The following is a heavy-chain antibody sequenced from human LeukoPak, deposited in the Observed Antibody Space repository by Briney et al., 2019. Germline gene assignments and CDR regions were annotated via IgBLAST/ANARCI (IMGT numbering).Heavy chain of an antibody. V-gene: IGHV4-59*01. CDR3: ARKYCGGDCYSDAFDI. CDR2: IYYSGST. CDR1: GGSISSYY. Sequence: SETLSLTCTVSGGSISSYYWSWIRQPPGKGLEWIGYIYYSGSTNHNTSLKSRVTISVDTSKDQFSLKLSSVTAADTAVYYCARKYCGGDCYSDAFDIWGQGTMVTVSS. D-gene: IGHD2-21*02. J-gene: IGHJ3*02.